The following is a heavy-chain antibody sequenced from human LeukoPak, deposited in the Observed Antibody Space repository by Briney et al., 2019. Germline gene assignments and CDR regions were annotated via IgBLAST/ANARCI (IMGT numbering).Heavy chain of an antibody. CDR3: ARASDGEGYFDY. V-gene: IGHV3-7*01. CDR1: GFTFSSYW. Sequence: GGSLRLSCAASGFTFSSYWMIWVREAPGKGVEWVATIKRDGSEKYYVDSVKGRFTISRDNAKNSLSLQKNSRRAEDSSVFYCARASDGEGYFDYWGQGTPVTVSS. J-gene: IGHJ4*02. CDR2: IKRDGSEK. D-gene: IGHD3-10*01.